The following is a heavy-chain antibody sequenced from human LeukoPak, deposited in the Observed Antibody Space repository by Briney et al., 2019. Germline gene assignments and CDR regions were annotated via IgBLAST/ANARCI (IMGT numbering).Heavy chain of an antibody. J-gene: IGHJ3*02. CDR1: GCTFTSYG. CDR3: ARTRVFRVVDAFDI. CDR2: ISAYNGNT. Sequence: RASVTVSCKASGCTFTSYGISWVRQAPGQGLEWMGWISAYNGNTNYAQKLQGRVTMTTDTSTSTAYMELSSLRSEDTAVYYCARTRVFRVVDAFDIWGQGTMVTVSS. V-gene: IGHV1-18*01. D-gene: IGHD3-3*01.